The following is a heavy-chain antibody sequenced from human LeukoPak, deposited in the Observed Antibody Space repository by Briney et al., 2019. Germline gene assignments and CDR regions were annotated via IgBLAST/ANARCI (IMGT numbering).Heavy chain of an antibody. CDR2: IYWDDDK. Sequence: SGPTLVNPTQTLTLTCAFSGFSLNTGGVGVGWIRQPPGKALECLALIYWDDDKRHSPSLRSRLTITKDTSKNQVVLTMTNMDPVDTATYYCAHLTTVIATFDYWGQGTLVTVSS. CDR1: GFSLNTGGVG. D-gene: IGHD4-17*01. CDR3: AHLTTVIATFDY. V-gene: IGHV2-5*02. J-gene: IGHJ4*02.